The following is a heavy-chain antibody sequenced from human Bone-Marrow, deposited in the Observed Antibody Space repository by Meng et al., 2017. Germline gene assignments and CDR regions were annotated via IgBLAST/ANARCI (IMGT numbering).Heavy chain of an antibody. CDR3: VRDENISLGKLFGNY. D-gene: IGHD2-21*01. V-gene: IGHV1-2*06. J-gene: IGHJ4*02. CDR2: INPNSGDT. Sequence: QVHGVESGAEVEEPGASLRVSCKPSAYSLPAYYIHWVRQAPGQGLEWLGHINPNSGDTLYAQKFQGRVSMTGDTSISTAYVELSSLRSDDTAVYYCVRDENISLGKLFGNYWGQGTMVTVSS. CDR1: AYSLPAYY.